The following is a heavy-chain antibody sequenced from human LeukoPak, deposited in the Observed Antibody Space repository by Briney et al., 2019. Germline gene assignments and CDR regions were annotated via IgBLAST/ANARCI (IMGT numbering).Heavy chain of an antibody. D-gene: IGHD3-22*01. V-gene: IGHV1-69*05. Sequence: SVKVSCKASGGTFSSYAISWVRQAPGQGLEWMGRIIPIFGTANYAQKFQGRVTITTDESTSTAYMELSSLRSEDTAVYYCARDRGYYDSSGYYYFDYWGQGTLVTVSS. CDR2: IIPIFGTA. CDR1: GGTFSSYA. J-gene: IGHJ4*02. CDR3: ARDRGYYDSSGYYYFDY.